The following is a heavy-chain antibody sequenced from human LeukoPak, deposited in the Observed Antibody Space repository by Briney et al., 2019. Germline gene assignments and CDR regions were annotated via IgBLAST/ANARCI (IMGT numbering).Heavy chain of an antibody. D-gene: IGHD3-22*01. J-gene: IGHJ4*01. CDR1: GGTFSSYA. V-gene: IGHV1-69*05. CDR2: IIPIFGTA. Sequence: GASVKVSCKASGGTFSSYAISWVRQAPGQGLEWMGRIIPIFGTANYAQKFQGRVTITTDESTSTAYMELRSLRCEDTAVYYCARMISDLLVDYWGHGTLVTVSS. CDR3: ARMISDLLVDY.